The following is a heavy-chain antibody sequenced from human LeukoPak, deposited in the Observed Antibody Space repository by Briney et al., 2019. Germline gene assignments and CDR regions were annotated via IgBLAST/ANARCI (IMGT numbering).Heavy chain of an antibody. CDR2: IYHSGRT. Sequence: SETLSLTCSVSGGSISSEGFYWSWIRQHPGKGLEWTAYIYHSGRTYYNPSLKSRLTISVDTSKNQFSMSLKSVTAADTAVYYCARVVTSSLYFFDYWGQGTLVTVSS. CDR3: ARVVTSSLYFFDY. J-gene: IGHJ4*02. V-gene: IGHV4-31*03. CDR1: GGSISSEGFY. D-gene: IGHD2-21*02.